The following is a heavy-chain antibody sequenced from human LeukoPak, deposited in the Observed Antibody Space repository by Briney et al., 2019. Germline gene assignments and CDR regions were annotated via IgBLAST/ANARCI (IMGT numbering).Heavy chain of an antibody. CDR1: GYSFTDYY. CDR3: ARKQRPRTDAFDI. D-gene: IGHD6-25*01. J-gene: IGHJ3*02. Sequence: ASVKVSCTASGYSFTDYYMHWVRQAPGQGLEWMGRINPNSGGTNYAQKFQGRVTMTRDTSISTAYMELSRLRSDDTAVYYCARKQRPRTDAFDIWGQGTMVTVSS. V-gene: IGHV1-2*06. CDR2: INPNSGGT.